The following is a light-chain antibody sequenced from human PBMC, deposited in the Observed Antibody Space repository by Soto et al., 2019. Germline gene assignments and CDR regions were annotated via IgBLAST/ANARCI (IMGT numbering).Light chain of an antibody. J-gene: IGKJ3*01. V-gene: IGKV3-11*01. CDR3: QQRSNWLT. Sequence: EIVLTQSPATLSLSPGERATLSCRASQSVSSYLAWYQQKPGQAPRLLIYDASNRATGIPARFSGSGSGTDFPLTISSLAPEDFAVYYCQQRSNWLTFGPGTKVDIK. CDR2: DAS. CDR1: QSVSSY.